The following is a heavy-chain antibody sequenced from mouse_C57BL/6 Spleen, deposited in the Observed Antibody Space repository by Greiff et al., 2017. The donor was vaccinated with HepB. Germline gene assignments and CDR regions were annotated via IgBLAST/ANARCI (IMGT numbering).Heavy chain of an antibody. D-gene: IGHD2-1*01. CDR3: ARLEDYGNPFAY. CDR2: IYPRSGNT. Sequence: VQLKESGAELARPGASVKLSCKASGYTFTSYGISWVKQRTGQGLEWIGEIYPRSGNTYYNEKFKGKATLTADKSSSTAYMELRSLTSEDSAVYFCARLEDYGNPFAYWGQGTLVTVSA. CDR1: GYTFTSYG. V-gene: IGHV1-81*01. J-gene: IGHJ3*01.